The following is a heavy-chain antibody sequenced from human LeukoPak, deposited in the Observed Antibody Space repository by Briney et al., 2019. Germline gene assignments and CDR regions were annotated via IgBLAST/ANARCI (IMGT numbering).Heavy chain of an antibody. CDR2: INWNGGST. CDR3: ARGGSGSYYTYYGDYYYMDV. Sequence: GGSLRLSCAASGFTFDDYAMNWVRQAPGKGLEWVSGINWNGGSTGYADSVKGRFTISRDNAKNSLYLQMNSLRAEDTALYYCARGGSGSYYTYYGDYYYMDVWGKGTTVTVSS. CDR1: GFTFDDYA. D-gene: IGHD3-10*01. V-gene: IGHV3-20*04. J-gene: IGHJ6*03.